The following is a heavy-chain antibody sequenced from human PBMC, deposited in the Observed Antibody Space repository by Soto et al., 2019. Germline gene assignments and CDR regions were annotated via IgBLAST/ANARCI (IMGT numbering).Heavy chain of an antibody. CDR1: GLTFSGSA. CDR3: TRLKQWLLQGFDP. J-gene: IGHJ5*02. CDR2: IRSKANSYAT. V-gene: IGHV3-73*01. D-gene: IGHD6-19*01. Sequence: GGSLRLSCAASGLTFSGSAMHWVRQASGKGLEWVGRIRSKANSYATAYAASVKGRFTISRDDSKNTAYLQMNSLKTEDTAVYYCTRLKQWLLQGFDPWGQGTLVTVSS.